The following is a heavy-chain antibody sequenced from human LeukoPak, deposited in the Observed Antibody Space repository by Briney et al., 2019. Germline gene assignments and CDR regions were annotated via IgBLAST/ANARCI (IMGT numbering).Heavy chain of an antibody. CDR1: GFTVSSNY. V-gene: IGHV3-53*05. CDR2: ISGTGSST. J-gene: IGHJ6*02. D-gene: IGHD3-3*01. CDR3: ARDGFLEWLSRNYYYYGMDV. Sequence: GGSLRLSCAASGFTVSSNYMSWVRQAPGKGLEWVSTISGTGSSTYYADSVKGRFTISRDNSKNTLYLQMNSLRAEDTAVYYCARDGFLEWLSRNYYYYGMDVWGQGTTVTVSS.